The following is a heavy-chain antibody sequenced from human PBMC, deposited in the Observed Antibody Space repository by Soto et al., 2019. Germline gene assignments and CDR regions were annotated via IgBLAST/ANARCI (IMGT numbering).Heavy chain of an antibody. CDR2: INGYNGNT. D-gene: IGHD3-16*01. CDR3: ARMGAVPYYYYGMDV. V-gene: IGHV1-18*01. Sequence: QVQLVQSGAEVKKPGASVKVSCKASGYTFSRSGISWVRQAPGQGLEWMGWINGYNGNTNYTQKMQGRITMTTDTHTSTAYMELRSLSSDDTAVYYCARMGAVPYYYYGMDVWGQGTTVIVSS. CDR1: GYTFSRSG. J-gene: IGHJ6*02.